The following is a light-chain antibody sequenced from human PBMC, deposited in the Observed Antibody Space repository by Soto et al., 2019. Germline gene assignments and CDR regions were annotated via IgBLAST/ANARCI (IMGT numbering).Light chain of an antibody. CDR2: GTS. Sequence: EIVLTQSPGTLSLSPGERATLSCRASQSVSSSYLAWYQQKPGQAPRFLIYGTSSRATGIPDRFSGSGSGTNFTLTISRLEPEDFAVYYCQQYGKLPRTFGQGTKVDIK. CDR1: QSVSSSY. V-gene: IGKV3-20*01. J-gene: IGKJ1*01. CDR3: QQYGKLPRT.